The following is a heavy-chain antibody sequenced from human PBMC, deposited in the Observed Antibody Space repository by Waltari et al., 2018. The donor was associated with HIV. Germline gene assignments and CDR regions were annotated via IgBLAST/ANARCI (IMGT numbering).Heavy chain of an antibody. V-gene: IGHV3-30*18. CDR2: ISYDGSNK. J-gene: IGHJ6*02. CDR3: AKDTDLTGFFYYYGLDV. CDR1: GFPFRRYG. D-gene: IGHD3-9*01. Sequence: QVQLVESGGGVVQPGSSLRLSWADSGFPFRRYGRHWVRQGSGKGLEWVAVISYDGSNKYYADSVKGRFTISRDNSKNTLYLQMNSRRAEDTAVYYCAKDTDLTGFFYYYGLDVWGQGTTVTVSS.